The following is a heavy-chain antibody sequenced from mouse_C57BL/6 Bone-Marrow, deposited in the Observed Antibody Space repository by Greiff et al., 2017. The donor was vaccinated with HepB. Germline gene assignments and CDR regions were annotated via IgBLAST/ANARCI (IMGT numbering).Heavy chain of an antibody. CDR3: EREGVYYGSSYGYWYFDV. CDR1: GYTFTSYW. J-gene: IGHJ1*03. D-gene: IGHD1-1*01. V-gene: IGHV1-55*01. CDR2: IYPGSGST. Sequence: VQLQQPGAELVKPGASVKMSCKASGYTFTSYWITWVKQRPGQGLEWIGDIYPGSGSTNYNEKFKSKATLTVDTSSSTAYMQLSSLTSEDSAVYYCEREGVYYGSSYGYWYFDVWGTGTTVTVSS.